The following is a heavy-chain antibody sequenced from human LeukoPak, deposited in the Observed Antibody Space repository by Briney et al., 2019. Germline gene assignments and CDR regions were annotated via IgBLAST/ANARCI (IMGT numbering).Heavy chain of an antibody. D-gene: IGHD4-11*01. Sequence: GGSLRLSCAASGFIFSSYGMHWVRQAPGKGLEWVAVISNDGSITKYGDSVKGRFTISRDNSKNTLYVQMNSLRTDDAAVYYCAKSKSPYPMDYIFDFWGQGTLVTVSS. CDR1: GFIFSSYG. CDR2: ISNDGSIT. CDR3: AKSKSPYPMDYIFDF. J-gene: IGHJ4*02. V-gene: IGHV3-30*18.